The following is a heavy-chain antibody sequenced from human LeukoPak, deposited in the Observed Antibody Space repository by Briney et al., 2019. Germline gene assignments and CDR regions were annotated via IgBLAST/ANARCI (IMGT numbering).Heavy chain of an antibody. CDR1: GYTFTSYD. Sequence: ASVKVSCKASGYTFTSYDINWVRQATGQGLEWMGWMNPNSGNTGYAQKFQGRVTMTRNTSISTAYMELSSLRSEDTAVYYCARGEGIVVVPAAIRGEYNWFDPWGQGTLVTVSS. CDR2: MNPNSGNT. V-gene: IGHV1-8*01. J-gene: IGHJ5*02. CDR3: ARGEGIVVVPAAIRGEYNWFDP. D-gene: IGHD2-2*02.